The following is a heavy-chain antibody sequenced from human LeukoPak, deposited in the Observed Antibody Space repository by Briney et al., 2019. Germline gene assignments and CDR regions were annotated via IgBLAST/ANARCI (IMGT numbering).Heavy chain of an antibody. CDR2: ISGSDDVT. CDR3: AKSRSIADAFNI. J-gene: IGHJ3*02. CDR1: GFTVSSYA. Sequence: GGSLRLSCAASGFTVSSYAMSWVRQAPGKGLEWVSAISGSDDVTYHADSVKGRFTISRDRSKNTLYLQMNGLRDEETAVYHCAKSRSIADAFNIWGQGAMVTVSS. D-gene: IGHD2/OR15-2a*01. V-gene: IGHV3-23*01.